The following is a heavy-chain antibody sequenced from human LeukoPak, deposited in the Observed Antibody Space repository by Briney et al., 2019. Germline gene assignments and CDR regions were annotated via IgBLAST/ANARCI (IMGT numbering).Heavy chain of an antibody. D-gene: IGHD1-26*01. CDR2: IYTSGST. CDR3: ARENSGSYREFDY. Sequence: PSETLSLTCTVSGGSISSYYWSWIRQPAGKGLEWIGRIYTSGSTNYNASLKSPVSMSVYTSKNQFSLKLSSVTAADTAVFYCARENSGSYREFDYWGQGTLVTVSS. V-gene: IGHV4-4*07. CDR1: GGSISSYY. J-gene: IGHJ4*02.